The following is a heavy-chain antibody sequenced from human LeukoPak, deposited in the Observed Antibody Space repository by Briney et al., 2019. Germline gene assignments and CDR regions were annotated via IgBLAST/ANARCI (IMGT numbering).Heavy chain of an antibody. Sequence: SVKVSCKASGYTFTSYGISWVRQAPGQGLEWMGWISAYNGDTNYAQKLQGRVTMTTDTSTSTAYMELRSLRSDDTAVYYCARDLQGSGSSWYVGYFQHWGQGTLVTVSS. CDR1: GYTFTSYG. J-gene: IGHJ1*01. V-gene: IGHV1-18*01. CDR3: ARDLQGSGSSWYVGYFQH. D-gene: IGHD6-13*01. CDR2: ISAYNGDT.